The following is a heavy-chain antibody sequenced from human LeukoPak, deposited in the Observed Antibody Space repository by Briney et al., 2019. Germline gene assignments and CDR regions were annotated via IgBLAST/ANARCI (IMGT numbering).Heavy chain of an antibody. CDR1: GGSISSGSYY. Sequence: PSQTLSLTCTVSGGSISSGSYYWSWIRQPAGKGLEWIGRIYTSGSTNYNPSLKSRVTISVDTSKNQFSLKLSSVTAADTAVYYCARRGDGYKTYYFDYWGQGTLVTVSS. V-gene: IGHV4-61*02. CDR3: ARRGDGYKTYYFDY. J-gene: IGHJ4*02. CDR2: IYTSGST. D-gene: IGHD5-24*01.